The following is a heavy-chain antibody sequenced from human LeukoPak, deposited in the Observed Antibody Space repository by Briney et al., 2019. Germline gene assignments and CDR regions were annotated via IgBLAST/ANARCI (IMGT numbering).Heavy chain of an antibody. CDR1: GFTFSSYG. Sequence: GGSLRLSCAASGFTFSSYGMHWVRQAPGKGLEWVAFISYDGSNNYYVDSVKGRFTISRDNSKNTLFLQMSSLRAEDTALYYCAKTLATGGGSYNMDVWGQGTTVTVS. D-gene: IGHD2-8*02. CDR2: ISYDGSNN. J-gene: IGHJ6*02. CDR3: AKTLATGGGSYNMDV. V-gene: IGHV3-30*18.